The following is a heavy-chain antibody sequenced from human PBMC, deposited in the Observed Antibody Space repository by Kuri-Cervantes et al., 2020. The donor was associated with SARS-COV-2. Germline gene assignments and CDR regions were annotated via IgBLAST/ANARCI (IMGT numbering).Heavy chain of an antibody. CDR2: ISSSGSTI. V-gene: IGHV3-48*03. Sequence: LSLTCAASGFTFSSYEMNWVRQAPGKGLEWVSYISSSGSTIYYADSVKGRFTISRDNAENSLYLQMNSLRAEDTAVYYCARDKYAYDSSGNAFDIWGQGTMVTVSS. CDR1: GFTFSSYE. J-gene: IGHJ3*02. D-gene: IGHD3-22*01. CDR3: ARDKYAYDSSGNAFDI.